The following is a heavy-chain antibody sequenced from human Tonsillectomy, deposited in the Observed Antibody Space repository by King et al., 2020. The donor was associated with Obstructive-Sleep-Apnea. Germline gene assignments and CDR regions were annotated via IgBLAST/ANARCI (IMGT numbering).Heavy chain of an antibody. CDR3: TTGIAVAATFDY. V-gene: IGHV3-15*01. CDR2: IKSKTDGGTT. J-gene: IGHJ4*02. CDR1: GFTFSNAW. D-gene: IGHD6-19*01. Sequence: VQLVESGGGLGKPWGSLRLSCAASGFTFSNAWVSWVRPAPGKGLEWFGRIKSKTDGGTTDYAAPVKGRITILRDDSKNTLYLQMNSLKTEDTAVYYCTTGIAVAATFDYWGQGTLVTVSS.